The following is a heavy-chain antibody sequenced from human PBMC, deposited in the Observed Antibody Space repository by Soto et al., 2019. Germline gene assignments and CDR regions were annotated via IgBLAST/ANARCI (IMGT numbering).Heavy chain of an antibody. D-gene: IGHD3-3*01. J-gene: IGHJ6*02. Sequence: SETLSLTCTVSGGSISSGDYYWRWIRQPPGKGLEWIGYIYYSGSTYYNPSLKSRVTISVDTSKNQFSLKLSSVTAADTAVYYCARDRRYDYPYYYYGMDVWGQGTTVTVYS. CDR1: GGSISSGDYY. CDR3: ARDRRYDYPYYYYGMDV. V-gene: IGHV4-30-4*01. CDR2: IYYSGST.